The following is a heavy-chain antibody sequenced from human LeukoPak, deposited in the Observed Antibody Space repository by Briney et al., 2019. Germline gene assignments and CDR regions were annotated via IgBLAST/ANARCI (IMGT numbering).Heavy chain of an antibody. CDR2: INHSGST. J-gene: IGHJ3*02. CDR3: ARNTPSYDFWSGYYTWDAFDI. D-gene: IGHD3-3*01. V-gene: IGHV4-34*01. Sequence: SETLSLTCAVYGGSFSGYYWSWIRQSPGKGLEWIGEINHSGSTNYNPSLKSRVTISVDTSKNQFSLKLSSVTAADTAVYYCARNTPSYDFWSGYYTWDAFDIWGQGTMVTVSS. CDR1: GGSFSGYY.